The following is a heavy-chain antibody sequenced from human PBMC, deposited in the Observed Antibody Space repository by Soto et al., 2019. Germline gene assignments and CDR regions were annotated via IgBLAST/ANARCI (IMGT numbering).Heavy chain of an antibody. J-gene: IGHJ4*02. Sequence: QVSLVQSGAEVKKPGASVKVSCKASGYTFTSYYVHWVRQAPGQGLEWMGIINPSGATTTYAQNLQGIVAMTRDTSTSTVYMELSSLRSADTAVYYCARRDCFSSSCYFKYWGQGTLVTVSS. CDR1: GYTFTSYY. V-gene: IGHV1-46*01. CDR2: INPSGATT. CDR3: ARRDCFSSSCYFKY. D-gene: IGHD2-2*01.